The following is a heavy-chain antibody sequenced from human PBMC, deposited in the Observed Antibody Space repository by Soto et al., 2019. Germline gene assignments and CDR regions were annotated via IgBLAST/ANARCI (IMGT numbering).Heavy chain of an antibody. V-gene: IGHV1-2*02. CDR1: GYTFTCYY. CDR3: ARGILDSSGSYYKAWFDP. CDR2: INPNSGGT. J-gene: IGHJ5*02. D-gene: IGHD3-10*01. Sequence: GTSVKVSCKASGYTFTCYYMHWVRQAPGQGLEWMGWINPNSGGTNYEQKFQARVTMTRDTSLSTVYMELSSLRYEDTAVYYCARGILDSSGSYYKAWFDPWGQGTLVPVSS.